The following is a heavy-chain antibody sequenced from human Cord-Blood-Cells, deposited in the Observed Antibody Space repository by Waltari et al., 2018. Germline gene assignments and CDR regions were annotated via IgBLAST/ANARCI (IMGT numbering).Heavy chain of an antibody. V-gene: IGHV3-33*01. CDR1: GFTFRSYG. CDR3: ARDLIYYDSSGYYPTFGY. J-gene: IGHJ4*02. D-gene: IGHD3-22*01. Sequence: QVQLVESGGGVVQPGRSLRLSCAASGFTFRSYGMHWVRQAPAKGLEWVAVIWYDGSNKYYADSVKGRFTISRDNSKNTLYLQMNSLRAEDTAVYYCARDLIYYDSSGYYPTFGYWGQGTLVTVSS. CDR2: IWYDGSNK.